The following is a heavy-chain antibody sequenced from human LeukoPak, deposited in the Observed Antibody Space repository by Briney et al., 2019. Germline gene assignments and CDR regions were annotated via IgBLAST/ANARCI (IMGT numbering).Heavy chain of an antibody. J-gene: IGHJ5*02. Sequence: GASVKVSCKASGYTFTSYGISWVRQAPGQGLEWMGWISAYNGNTNYAQKLQGRVTMTTDTSTSTAYVELRSLRSDDTAVYYCARSYYDILTRRGGWFDPWGQGTLVTVSS. CDR3: ARSYYDILTRRGGWFDP. V-gene: IGHV1-18*01. CDR1: GYTFTSYG. CDR2: ISAYNGNT. D-gene: IGHD3-9*01.